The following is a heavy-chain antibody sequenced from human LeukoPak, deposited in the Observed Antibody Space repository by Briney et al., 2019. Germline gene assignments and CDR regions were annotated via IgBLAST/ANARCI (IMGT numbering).Heavy chain of an antibody. Sequence: GGSLRLSCAASGFTFSSYAMSWVRQAPGKGLEWVSAISGSGGSTYYADSVKGRFTISRDNAKNSLYLQMNSLRAEDTAVYYCARRTEPETSYDFWSGYFNSYYYYYYMDVWGKGTTVTVSS. CDR2: ISGSGGST. V-gene: IGHV3-23*01. CDR1: GFTFSSYA. D-gene: IGHD3-3*01. J-gene: IGHJ6*03. CDR3: ARRTEPETSYDFWSGYFNSYYYYYYMDV.